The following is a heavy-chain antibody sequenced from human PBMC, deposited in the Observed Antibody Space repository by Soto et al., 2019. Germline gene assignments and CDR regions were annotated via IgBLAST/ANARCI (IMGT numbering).Heavy chain of an antibody. J-gene: IGHJ4*02. D-gene: IGHD6-13*01. V-gene: IGHV3-30-3*01. CDR2: ISYDGSNK. CDR1: GFTFSSYA. CDR3: ARVPYSSSWYQFDY. Sequence: GGSLRLSCAASGFTFSSYAMHWVRQAPGKGLEWVAVISYDGSNKYYADSVKGRFTISRDNSKNTLYLQMNSLRAEDTAVYYCARVPYSSSWYQFDYWGQGTLVTVSS.